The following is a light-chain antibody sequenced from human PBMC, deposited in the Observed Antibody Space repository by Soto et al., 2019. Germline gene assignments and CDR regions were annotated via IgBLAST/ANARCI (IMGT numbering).Light chain of an antibody. V-gene: IGKV3-20*01. CDR3: QQYDSSPRT. CDR2: GAS. J-gene: IGKJ2*01. CDR1: QSVGSY. Sequence: EIVLTQSPGTLSLFPGERATLSCRASQSVGSYLTWYQQKPGQAPRLLIYGASSRATGIPDRFSGSGSGTDFTLTITRLEPGDFAVYYCQQYDSSPRTFGQGTKLEIK.